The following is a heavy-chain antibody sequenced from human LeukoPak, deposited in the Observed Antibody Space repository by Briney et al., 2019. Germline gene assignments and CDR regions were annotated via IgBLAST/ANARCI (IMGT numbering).Heavy chain of an antibody. V-gene: IGHV4-4*07. J-gene: IGHJ4*02. CDR2: IYTSGST. Sequence: PSETLSLTCTVSGGSISSDDYYWSWIRQPAGKGLEWIGRIYTSGSTKYNPSLKSRVTMSVDTSKNQFSLKLSSVTAADTAVYYCARGFVVVPAAIKYWGQGTLVTVSP. CDR3: ARGFVVVPAAIKY. CDR1: GGSISSDDYY. D-gene: IGHD2-2*01.